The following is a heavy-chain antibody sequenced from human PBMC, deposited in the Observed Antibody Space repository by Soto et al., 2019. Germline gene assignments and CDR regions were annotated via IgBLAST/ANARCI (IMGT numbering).Heavy chain of an antibody. D-gene: IGHD1-26*01. Sequence: PSETLSLTCSGSGGSINSYYWSWIRQPAGKGLEWIGRIYTSGSTNYNPSLKSRVTMSVDTSKNRFSLKLSSVTAADTAVYYCARGIYSKVGATIWFDPWGQGTLVTVSS. CDR3: ARGIYSKVGATIWFDP. CDR2: IYTSGST. J-gene: IGHJ5*02. V-gene: IGHV4-4*07. CDR1: GGSINSYY.